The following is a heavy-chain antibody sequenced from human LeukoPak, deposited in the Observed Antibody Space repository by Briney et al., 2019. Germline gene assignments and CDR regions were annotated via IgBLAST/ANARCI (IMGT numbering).Heavy chain of an antibody. Sequence: GGSLRLSRTTSGFNFGDYAMSWVRQAPGKGLEWVGFIRSKLHGGTTEYAASVKGRFTISRDDSKSIAYLQMNSLKTEDTAVYYCTTNPYDKSGYHIWGQGTMVTVSS. V-gene: IGHV3-49*04. D-gene: IGHD3-22*01. CDR1: GFNFGDYA. J-gene: IGHJ3*02. CDR2: IRSKLHGGTT. CDR3: TTNPYDKSGYHI.